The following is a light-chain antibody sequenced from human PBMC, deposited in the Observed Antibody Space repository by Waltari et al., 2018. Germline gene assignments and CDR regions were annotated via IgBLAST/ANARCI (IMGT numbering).Light chain of an antibody. CDR2: LGS. J-gene: IGKJ4*01. CDR3: IQTLQTPLT. CDR1: QSLLYSNGYNY. V-gene: IGKV2-28*01. Sequence: DIVVTQSPLSLPVTHGEPASIPCRSSQSLLYSNGYNYLDWYLQKPGQSPQLLIYLGSNRASGVPDRFSGSGSGTDFTLKISRVEAEDVGVYYCIQTLQTPLTFGGGTKVEIK.